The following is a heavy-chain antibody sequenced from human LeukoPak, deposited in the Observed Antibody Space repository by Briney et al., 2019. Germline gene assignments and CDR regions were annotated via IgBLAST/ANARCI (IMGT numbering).Heavy chain of an antibody. CDR2: ISGTGNNI. D-gene: IGHD3-16*01. V-gene: IGHV3-23*01. CDR3: AKDPREYVWGTYNDY. J-gene: IGHJ4*02. Sequence: GGSLRLSCAASGFTFSTYALSWVRQAPGTGLQWVSSISGTGNNIYYADSVKGRFTISRDYSKNTLLLQMNSLRAEDTAVYYCAKDPREYVWGTYNDYWGQGTLVTVSS. CDR1: GFTFSTYA.